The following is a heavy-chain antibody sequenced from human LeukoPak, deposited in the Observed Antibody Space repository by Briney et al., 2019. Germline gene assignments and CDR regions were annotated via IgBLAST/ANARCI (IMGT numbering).Heavy chain of an antibody. CDR3: AKDQDDILTGYSAFDI. V-gene: IGHV3-21*04. Sequence: GGYLRLSCAASGFTFSSYAMSWVRQAPGKGLEWVSSISSSSSYIYYADSVKGRFTISRDNAKNSLYLQMNSLRAEDTAVYYCAKDQDDILTGYSAFDIWGQGTMVTVSS. D-gene: IGHD3-9*01. CDR1: GFTFSSYA. J-gene: IGHJ3*02. CDR2: ISSSSSYI.